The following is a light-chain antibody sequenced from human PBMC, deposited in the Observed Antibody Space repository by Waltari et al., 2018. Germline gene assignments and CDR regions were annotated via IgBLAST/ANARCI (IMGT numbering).Light chain of an antibody. CDR1: QSVSRT. CDR3: QHYVRLPAT. J-gene: IGKJ1*01. CDR2: GAS. Sequence: EIVLTQSPGTLSLSPGERATLSGRASQSVSRTLAWYQQNPGQAPRLLIFGASTRATGIPDRFSGSGSGTDFSLTISRLEPEDFAVYYCQHYVRLPATFGQGTKVEIK. V-gene: IGKV3-20*01.